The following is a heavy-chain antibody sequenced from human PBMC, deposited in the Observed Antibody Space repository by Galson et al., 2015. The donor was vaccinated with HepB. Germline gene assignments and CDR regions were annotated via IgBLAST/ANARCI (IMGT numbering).Heavy chain of an antibody. J-gene: IGHJ5*02. D-gene: IGHD6-19*01. CDR3: TGGRWLAWFDP. CDR1: GFTFSSYR. V-gene: IGHV3-21*03. Sequence: SLRLSCAASGFTFSSYRMNWVRQAPGKGLEWVSSISRSSSSMYHADSVKGRFTIFRDNAQNSLYLQMNSLRAEDTAGYYCTGGRWLAWFDPWGQGTLVTVSS. CDR2: ISRSSSSM.